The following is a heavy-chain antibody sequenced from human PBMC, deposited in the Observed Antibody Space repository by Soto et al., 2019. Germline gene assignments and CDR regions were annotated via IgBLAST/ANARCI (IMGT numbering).Heavy chain of an antibody. CDR3: ARSHGSVVVVTAISSYYYGMDV. CDR1: GGTFSSST. Sequence: SVKLTCEACGGTFSSSTRCWVRQATEQGLEWMGRIIPILGIANYAQKFQGRVTITADKSTSTAYMELSSLRSEDTAVYYCARSHGSVVVVTAISSYYYGMDVWGQGTTVTVSS. D-gene: IGHD2-21*02. J-gene: IGHJ6*02. V-gene: IGHV1-69*02. CDR2: IIPILGIA.